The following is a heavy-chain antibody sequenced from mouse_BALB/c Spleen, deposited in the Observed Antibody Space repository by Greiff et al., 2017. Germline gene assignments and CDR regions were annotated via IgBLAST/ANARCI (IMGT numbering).Heavy chain of an antibody. V-gene: IGHV1-63*01. CDR2: IYPGSGNT. D-gene: IGHD1-1*01. CDR1: GYAFTNYW. J-gene: IGHJ2*01. Sequence: VKLMESGAELVRPGTSVKISCKASGYAFTNYWLGWVKQRPGHGLEWIGDIYPGSGNTYYNEKFKGKATLTADKSSSTAYMQLSSLTSEDSAVYFCARLRDYWGQGTTLTVSS. CDR3: ARLRDY.